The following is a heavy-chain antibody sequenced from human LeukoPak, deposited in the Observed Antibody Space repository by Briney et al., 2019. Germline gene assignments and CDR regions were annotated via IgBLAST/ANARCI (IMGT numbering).Heavy chain of an antibody. CDR3: TRRQDDCPLGY. CDR2: IYSSGST. D-gene: IGHD2-21*01. V-gene: IGHV3-53*01. Sequence: PGGSLRLSRAASVLTVSTNYMSWVRQAPGKGLEWVSVIYSSGSTYYADSVTGRFTISRDTSENTVYLQMNSRPYHYTAVYFGTRRQDDCPLGYWGQGTLVTVSS. J-gene: IGHJ4*02. CDR1: VLTVSTNY.